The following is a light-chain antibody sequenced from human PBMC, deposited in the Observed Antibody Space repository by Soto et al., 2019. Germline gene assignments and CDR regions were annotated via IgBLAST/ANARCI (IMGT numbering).Light chain of an antibody. CDR3: QQYTNLWT. V-gene: IGKV3D-15*01. Sequence: EIVITQSPATLSVSPGETATLSCRASQSVSSDLAWYQQKPGQAPRLLIYGASNRATGIPDRFSGSGSGTDFTLSISRLEPEDFAVYYCQQYTNLWTFGQGTKVDIK. J-gene: IGKJ1*01. CDR1: QSVSSD. CDR2: GAS.